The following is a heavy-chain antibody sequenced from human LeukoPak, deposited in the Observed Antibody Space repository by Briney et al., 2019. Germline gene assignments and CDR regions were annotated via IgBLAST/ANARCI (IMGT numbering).Heavy chain of an antibody. J-gene: IGHJ5*02. CDR2: IYTSGST. CDR3: ARDVGPMITFGGVIVRNWFDP. V-gene: IGHV4-4*07. D-gene: IGHD3-16*02. CDR1: GGSISSYY. Sequence: SETLSLTCTVSGGSISSYYWSWIQQPAGKGLEWIGRIYTSGSTNYNPSLKSRVTMSVDTSKNQFSLKLSSVTAADTAVYYCARDVGPMITFGGVIVRNWFDPWGQGTLVTVSS.